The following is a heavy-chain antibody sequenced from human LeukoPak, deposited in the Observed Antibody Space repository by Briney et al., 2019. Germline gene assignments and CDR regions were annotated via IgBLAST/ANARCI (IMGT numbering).Heavy chain of an antibody. CDR3: ARSIQTYCGGDCSGAPLSIGY. CDR1: GFTFSSYA. Sequence: PGRSLRLSCAASGFTFSSYAMSWVRQAPGKGLEWVSAISGSGGSTYYADSVKGRFTISRDNSKNTLYLQMNSLRAEDTAVYYCARSIQTYCGGDCSGAPLSIGYWGQGTLVTVSS. CDR2: ISGSGGST. V-gene: IGHV3-23*01. J-gene: IGHJ4*02. D-gene: IGHD2-21*01.